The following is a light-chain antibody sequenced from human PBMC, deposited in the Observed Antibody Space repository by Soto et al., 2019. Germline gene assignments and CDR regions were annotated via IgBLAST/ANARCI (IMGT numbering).Light chain of an antibody. CDR1: QSVSSY. CDR3: QQYGRSIIT. Sequence: IVLTQSPATLSLSPGEIATLSCRASQSVSSYLAWYQQKPGQAPRLLISDASNRATGIPVRFSGSGFGTDFTLTISRLEPEDFAVYYCQQYGRSIITFGQGTRLEIK. V-gene: IGKV3-20*01. CDR2: DAS. J-gene: IGKJ5*01.